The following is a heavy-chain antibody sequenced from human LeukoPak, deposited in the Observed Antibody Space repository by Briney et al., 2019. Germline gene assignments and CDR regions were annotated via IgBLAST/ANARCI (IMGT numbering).Heavy chain of an antibody. CDR2: ISSSGSPI. CDR3: ARVPKFSAIFG. Sequence: GGSLRLSCAASGFRFSDFSMNWVRQAPGKGLEWISYISSSGSPIYYADSVKGRFTIARDNAKNSLFLQMNSLRAEDTAVYYCARVPKFSAIFGWGQGTTVTVSS. CDR1: GFRFSDFS. V-gene: IGHV3-48*01. J-gene: IGHJ6*02. D-gene: IGHD3-3*01.